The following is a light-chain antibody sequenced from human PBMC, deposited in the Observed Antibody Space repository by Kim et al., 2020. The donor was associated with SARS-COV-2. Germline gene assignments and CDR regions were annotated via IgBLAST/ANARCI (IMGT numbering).Light chain of an antibody. CDR2: GAS. J-gene: IGKJ2*01. CDR3: QQLEDMYT. CDR1: QSVSSN. Sequence: EIVMTQSPATLSVSPGERATLSCRASQSVSSNLAWYQQKPGQAPRLLIYGASTRATGFPARFSGSGSGTEFTLTISSLQSEDFAVYYCQQLEDMYTFGQGTKLEIK. V-gene: IGKV3-15*01.